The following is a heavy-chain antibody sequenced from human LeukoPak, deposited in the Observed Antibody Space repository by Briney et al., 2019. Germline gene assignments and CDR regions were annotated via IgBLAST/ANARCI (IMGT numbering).Heavy chain of an antibody. D-gene: IGHD2-15*01. CDR1: GFTFSSYS. CDR2: ISGRSSYV. Sequence: GGSLRLSCAASGFTFSSYSMNWVRQAPGKGLEWVSSISGRSSYVYYADSLKGRSTISRDNAKNSLYLQMNSLRAEDTAVYYCARDLVYCSGGSCYNYFDCWGQGTLVIVSS. J-gene: IGHJ4*02. CDR3: ARDLVYCSGGSCYNYFDC. V-gene: IGHV3-21*01.